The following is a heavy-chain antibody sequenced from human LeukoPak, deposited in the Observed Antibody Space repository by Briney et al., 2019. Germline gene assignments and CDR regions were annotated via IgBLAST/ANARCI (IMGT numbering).Heavy chain of an antibody. V-gene: IGHV3-9*01. Sequence: PGRSLRLSCAASGFTFDDYAMHWVRQAPGKGLEWVSGISWNSGSIGYADSVKGRFTISRDNAKNSLYLQMNSLRAEDTALYYCAKDKAAGRFGANAFDIWGQGTMVTVSS. CDR3: AKDKAAGRFGANAFDI. CDR2: ISWNSGSI. D-gene: IGHD3-10*01. J-gene: IGHJ3*02. CDR1: GFTFDDYA.